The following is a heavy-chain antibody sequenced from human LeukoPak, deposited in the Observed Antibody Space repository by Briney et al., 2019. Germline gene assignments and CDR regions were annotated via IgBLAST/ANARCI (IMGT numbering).Heavy chain of an antibody. CDR2: IYYSGST. V-gene: IGHV4-39*01. D-gene: IGHD3-22*01. J-gene: IGHJ5*02. CDR3: ARAFNPNYYDSSGYFNWFDP. CDR1: GGSISSSSYY. Sequence: SETLSLTCTVSGGSISSSSYYWGWIRQPPGKGLEWIGSIYYSGSTYYNPSLKSRVTISVDTSMNQFSLKLSSVTAADTAVYYCARAFNPNYYDSSGYFNWFDPWGQGTLVTVSS.